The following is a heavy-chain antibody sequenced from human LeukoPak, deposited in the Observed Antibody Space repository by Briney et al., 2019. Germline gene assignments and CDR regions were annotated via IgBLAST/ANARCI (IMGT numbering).Heavy chain of an antibody. Sequence: GGSLRLSCAASGFTFSSYAMSWVRQAPGKGLEWVSAISGSGGSTYYADSVKGRFTISRDDSKNTLYLQMNSLKTEDTAVYYCATVGSGPDYWGQGTLVTVSS. CDR3: ATVGSGPDY. V-gene: IGHV3-23*01. CDR1: GFTFSSYA. J-gene: IGHJ4*02. CDR2: ISGSGGST.